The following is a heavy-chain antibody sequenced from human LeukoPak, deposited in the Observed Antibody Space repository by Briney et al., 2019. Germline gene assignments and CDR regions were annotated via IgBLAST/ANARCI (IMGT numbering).Heavy chain of an antibody. CDR1: GYTFTSYY. CDR3: ARAISSSWYEGVFDY. CDR2: INPSGGST. J-gene: IGHJ4*02. Sequence: ASVKVSCKASGYTFTSYYMHWVRQAPGQGLEWMGIINPSGGSTSYAQKFQGRVTMTRDMSTSTVYMELSSLRSGDTAVYYCARAISSSWYEGVFDYWGQGTLVTVSS. V-gene: IGHV1-46*01. D-gene: IGHD6-13*01.